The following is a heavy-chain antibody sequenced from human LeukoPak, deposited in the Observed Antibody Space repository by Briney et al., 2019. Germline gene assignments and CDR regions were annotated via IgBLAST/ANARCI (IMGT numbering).Heavy chain of an antibody. V-gene: IGHV3-64*01. D-gene: IGHD3-22*01. J-gene: IGHJ4*02. CDR2: ISSNGGTT. CDR1: GFTFSSDA. Sequence: GGSLRLSCAASGFTFSSDAMHWVRQAPGKGLEYVSAISSNGGTTHYGNSVKGRFTISRDNSKNTLYLQMGSLRAEDMAVYFCARSSGYGYYFDYWGQGTLVTVSS. CDR3: ARSSGYGYYFDY.